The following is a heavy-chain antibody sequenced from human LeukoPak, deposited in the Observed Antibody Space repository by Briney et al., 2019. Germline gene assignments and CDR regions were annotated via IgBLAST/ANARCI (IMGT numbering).Heavy chain of an antibody. V-gene: IGHV4-59*12. J-gene: IGHJ5*02. Sequence: SETLSLTCTVSGGSISSYYWSWIRQPPGKGLEWIGYIYYSGSTNYNPSLKSRVTISVDTSKNQFSLKLSSVTAADTAVYYCARGGYSSGWYALDPWGQGTLVTVSS. D-gene: IGHD6-19*01. CDR1: GGSISSYY. CDR3: ARGGYSSGWYALDP. CDR2: IYYSGST.